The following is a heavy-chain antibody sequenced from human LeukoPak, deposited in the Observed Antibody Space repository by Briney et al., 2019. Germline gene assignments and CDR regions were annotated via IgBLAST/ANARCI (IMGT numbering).Heavy chain of an antibody. CDR1: GFTFSSYS. CDR3: ARETDCSGGSCYSNYYYYYMDV. J-gene: IGHJ6*03. D-gene: IGHD2-15*01. CDR2: ISSSSSYI. V-gene: IGHV3-21*01. Sequence: SGGSLRLSCAASGFTFSSYSMNWVRQAPGKGLGWVSSISSSSSYIYYADSVKGRFTISRDNAKNSLYLQMNSLRAEDTAVYYCARETDCSGGSCYSNYYYYYMDVWGKGTTVTVSS.